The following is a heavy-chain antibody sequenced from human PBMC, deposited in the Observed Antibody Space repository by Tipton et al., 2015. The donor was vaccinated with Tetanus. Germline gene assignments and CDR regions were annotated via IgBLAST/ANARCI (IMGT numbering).Heavy chain of an antibody. Sequence: KPSETLSLTCAVYGGSFSGYYWSWIRQPPGKGLEWIGEINHSGSTNYNPSLKSRVTISVGTSKNQFSLKLSSVTAADTAVYYCARAPLEDYGDYGGGFYYYGMDVWGQGTTVTVSS. CDR2: INHSGST. CDR3: ARAPLEDYGDYGGGFYYYGMDV. CDR1: GGSFSGYY. V-gene: IGHV4-34*01. D-gene: IGHD4-17*01. J-gene: IGHJ6*02.